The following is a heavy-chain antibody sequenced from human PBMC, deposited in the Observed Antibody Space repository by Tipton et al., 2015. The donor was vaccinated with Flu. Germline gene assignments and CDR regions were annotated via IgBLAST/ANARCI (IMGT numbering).Heavy chain of an antibody. CDR3: ARSYRVAVIGGLDV. D-gene: IGHD2-21*01. CDR2: VDHSEIA. CDR1: GGSFSGYN. V-gene: IGHV4-34*01. J-gene: IGHJ6*02. Sequence: GLVKPSETLSLTCVVSGGSFSGYNGMWIRQRPGKGLEWIGEVDHSEIASYTPSLRGRVTMSLDRTKNQLSLKIRSLSAADSAVYFCARSYRVAVIGGLDVWGQGTTVSVSS.